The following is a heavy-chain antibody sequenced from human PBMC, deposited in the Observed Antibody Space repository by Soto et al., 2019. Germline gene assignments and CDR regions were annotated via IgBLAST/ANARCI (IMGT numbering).Heavy chain of an antibody. J-gene: IGHJ4*02. D-gene: IGHD1-1*01. V-gene: IGHV5-10-1*01. CDR3: PRHNDLSWNGPNFDY. CDR1: GYIFTTYW. CDR2: FDPTDSYT. Sequence: GESLKISCVGSGYIFTTYWISWVRQMPGKGLEWMGNFDPTDSYTNFSPSFQGHVTFSADKSINTAYLQWSSLKASDTAMYYCPRHNDLSWNGPNFDYWGQGTLVTVSS.